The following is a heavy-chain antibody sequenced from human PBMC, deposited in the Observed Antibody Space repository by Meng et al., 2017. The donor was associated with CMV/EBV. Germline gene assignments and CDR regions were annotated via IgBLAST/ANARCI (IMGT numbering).Heavy chain of an antibody. CDR3: ARETPQYSSTWYGGSNWFDP. D-gene: IGHD6-13*01. CDR1: GYTFTSYG. J-gene: IGHJ5*02. V-gene: IGHV1-2*02. Sequence: ASVKVSCKASGYTFTSYGISWVRQAPGQGLEWMGWINPNSGGTNYAQKFHGRVTMTRDTSISTAYMELSRLRSDDTAVYYCARETPQYSSTWYGGSNWFDPWGQGTLVTVSS. CDR2: INPNSGGT.